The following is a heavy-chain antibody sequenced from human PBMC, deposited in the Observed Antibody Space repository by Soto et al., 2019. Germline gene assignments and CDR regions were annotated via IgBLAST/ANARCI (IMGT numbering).Heavy chain of an antibody. V-gene: IGHV4-61*01. CDR1: GASVHCGRYC. J-gene: IGHJ6*02. Sequence: SETLSLTCTVTGASVHCGRYCWSWLRPPPGEGLEWIGCIYNSESTNYNTSLKSRITISVDTSKNQFSLKLSSVTTADTAVYYCARGGNGRYYYYGVDVWGQGTTVTVSS. D-gene: IGHD4-4*01. CDR3: ARGGNGRYYYYGVDV. CDR2: IYNSEST.